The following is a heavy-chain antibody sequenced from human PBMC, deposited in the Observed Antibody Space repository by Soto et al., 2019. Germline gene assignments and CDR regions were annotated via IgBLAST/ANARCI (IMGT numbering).Heavy chain of an antibody. V-gene: IGHV3-7*01. D-gene: IGHD3-10*01. CDR1: GFTFSSYW. CDR2: IKQDGSEK. J-gene: IGHJ6*03. CDR3: ARDKYYGSGSYWTYYYYYMDV. Sequence: EVQLVESGGGLVQPGGSLRLSCAASGFTFSSYWMSWVRQAPGKGLEWVANIKQDGSEKYYVDSVKGRFTISRDNAKTSLYLQMNSLRAEDTAVYYCARDKYYGSGSYWTYYYYYMDVWGKGTTVTVSS.